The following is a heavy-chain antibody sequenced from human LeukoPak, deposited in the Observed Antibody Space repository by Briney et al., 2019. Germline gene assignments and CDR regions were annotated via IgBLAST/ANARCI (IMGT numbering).Heavy chain of an antibody. CDR1: GYTFTSYY. CDR3: SRPSGYGRYYFDY. D-gene: IGHD3-22*01. J-gene: IGHJ4*02. CDR2: INPSGGST. V-gene: IGHV1-46*03. Sequence: ASVKVSCKASGYTFTSYYMHWVRQAPGQGLEWMGIINPSGGSTGYAQKFQGRVTMTRDTSTSTVYMGLSSLRSEDTAVYYCSRPSGYGRYYFDYWGQGTLVTVSS.